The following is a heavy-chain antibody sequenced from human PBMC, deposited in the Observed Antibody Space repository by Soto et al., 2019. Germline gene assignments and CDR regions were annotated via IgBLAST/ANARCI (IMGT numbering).Heavy chain of an antibody. CDR1: GYTFTSYG. D-gene: IGHD3-3*01. V-gene: IGHV1-18*01. CDR3: ATQSGTYYDFWSGPIDY. J-gene: IGHJ4*02. CDR2: ISAYNGNT. Sequence: VQLVQSGAEVKKPGASVKVSCKASGYTFTSYGISWVRQAPGQGLEWMGWISAYNGNTNYAQKLQGRVTMTTDTATSTAYMERRGLRSDHTAVYYCATQSGTYYDFWSGPIDYWGQGALVTVSS.